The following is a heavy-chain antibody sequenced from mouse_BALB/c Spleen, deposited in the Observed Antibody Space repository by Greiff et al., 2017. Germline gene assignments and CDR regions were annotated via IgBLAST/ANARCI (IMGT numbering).Heavy chain of an antibody. V-gene: IGHV1-7*01. CDR2: INPSTGYT. CDR3: AREGNDDAMDY. J-gene: IGHJ4*01. Sequence: VQLQQSGAELAKPGASVKMSCKASGYTFTSYWMHWVKQRPGQGLEWIGYINPSTGYTEYNQKFKDKATLTADKSSSTAYMQLSSLTSEDSAVYYCAREGNDDAMDYWGQGTSVTVSS. CDR1: GYTFTSYW. D-gene: IGHD2-12*01.